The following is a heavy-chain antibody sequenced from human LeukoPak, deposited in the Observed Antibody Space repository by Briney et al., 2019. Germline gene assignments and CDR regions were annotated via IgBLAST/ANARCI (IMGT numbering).Heavy chain of an antibody. J-gene: IGHJ4*02. D-gene: IGHD2-15*01. CDR1: GFTFSSYG. Sequence: GGSLRLSCAASGFTFSSYGMHWVRQAPGKGLEWVAVIWYDGSNKYYADSVKGRFTISRDNSKNTLYLQMNSLRADDTAIYYCAKGRALEVVAAFNYWGQGTVVTASS. CDR3: AKGRALEVVAAFNY. V-gene: IGHV3-33*06. CDR2: IWYDGSNK.